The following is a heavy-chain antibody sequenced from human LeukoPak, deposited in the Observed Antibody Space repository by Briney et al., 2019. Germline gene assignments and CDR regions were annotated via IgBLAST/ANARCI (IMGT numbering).Heavy chain of an antibody. V-gene: IGHV1-69*04. Sequence: SVKVSCKASGGTFSSYAISWVRQAPGQGLEWMGRIIPILGMANYAQKFQGRVTITADKSTSTAYMELSSLRSEDTAVYYCARTWELHPFDYWGQGTLVTVSS. CDR3: ARTWELHPFDY. D-gene: IGHD1-26*01. CDR1: GGTFSSYA. CDR2: IIPILGMA. J-gene: IGHJ4*02.